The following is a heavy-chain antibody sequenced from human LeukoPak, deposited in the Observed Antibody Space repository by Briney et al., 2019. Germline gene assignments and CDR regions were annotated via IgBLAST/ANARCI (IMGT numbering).Heavy chain of an antibody. CDR2: FDPEGGET. V-gene: IGHV1-24*01. CDR1: GYALTELS. CDR3: ATDQLGMAVAGTIDAFDI. J-gene: IGHJ3*02. D-gene: IGHD6-19*01. Sequence: ASVKVSCKVSGYALTELSMHWVRLAPGKGLEWMGGFDPEGGETIYAQKFQGRVTMTEDTSTDTAYMELSSLRSEDTAVYYCATDQLGMAVAGTIDAFDIWGQGTMVTVSS.